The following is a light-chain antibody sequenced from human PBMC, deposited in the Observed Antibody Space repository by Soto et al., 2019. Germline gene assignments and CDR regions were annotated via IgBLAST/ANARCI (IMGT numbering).Light chain of an antibody. CDR2: GAS. J-gene: IGKJ5*01. V-gene: IGKV3-20*01. Sequence: EIVMTQSPATLSVSPGDRATLSCRASQGVGSNLAWYQQKPGQAPRLLIYGASSRATGIPDRFSGSGSGTDFTLTISRLEPEDFAVYYCQQYGSSLITFGQGTRLEIK. CDR3: QQYGSSLIT. CDR1: QGVGSN.